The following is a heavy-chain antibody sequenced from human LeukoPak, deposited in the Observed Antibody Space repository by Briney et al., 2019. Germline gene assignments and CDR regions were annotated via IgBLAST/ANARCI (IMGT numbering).Heavy chain of an antibody. CDR2: IYYSGST. D-gene: IGHD3-10*01. V-gene: IGHV4-59*01. Sequence: SETLSLTCTVSGGSISSYYWSWIRQPPGKGLEWIGYIYYSGSTNYNPSLKSRVTISVDTSKNQFSLKLSSVTAADTAVYYCATHYYGSGMDWFDPWGQGTLVTVSS. CDR3: ATHYYGSGMDWFDP. CDR1: GGSISSYY. J-gene: IGHJ5*02.